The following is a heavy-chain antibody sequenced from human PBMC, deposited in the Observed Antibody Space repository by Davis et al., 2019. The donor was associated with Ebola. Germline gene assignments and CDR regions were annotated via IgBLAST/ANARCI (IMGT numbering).Heavy chain of an antibody. D-gene: IGHD2-21*01. V-gene: IGHV3-23*01. CDR2: ISGSGGST. J-gene: IGHJ4*02. CDR3: AKDSHIVVVIDNYFDY. Sequence: GESLKISCEASGFTFSDYEMNWVRQAPGKGLEWVSAISGSGGSTYYADSVKGRFTISRDNSKNTLYLQMNSLRAEDTAVYYCAKDSHIVVVIDNYFDYWGQGTLVTVSS. CDR1: GFTFSDYE.